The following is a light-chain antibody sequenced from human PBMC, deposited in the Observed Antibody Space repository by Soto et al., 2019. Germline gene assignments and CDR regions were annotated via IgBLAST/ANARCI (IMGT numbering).Light chain of an antibody. CDR3: QQYSSAYT. J-gene: IGKJ2*01. CDR1: QSINNW. CDR2: DAS. V-gene: IGKV1-5*01. Sequence: DIQLTQSPSTLSAFVGDRVTITCRASQSINNWLAWYQQKPGEAPKLLIYDASSLESGVPPRFSGSGSGTEFTLSIRSLQRDDFATYYCQQYSSAYTFGQGTKLAIK.